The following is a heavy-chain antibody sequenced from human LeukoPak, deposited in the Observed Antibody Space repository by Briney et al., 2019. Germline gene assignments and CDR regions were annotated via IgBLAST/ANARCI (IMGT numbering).Heavy chain of an antibody. D-gene: IGHD5-18*01. Sequence: PSETLSLTCTVSGGSMSSYYWSWIRQPPGKGLEWIGYIYYSGSTNYNPSLKSRVTISVDTSKNQFSLKLSSVTAADTAVYYCARAAVRGYSSTYNWFDPWGQGTLVTVSS. CDR1: GGSMSSYY. CDR2: IYYSGST. CDR3: ARAAVRGYSSTYNWFDP. V-gene: IGHV4-59*01. J-gene: IGHJ5*02.